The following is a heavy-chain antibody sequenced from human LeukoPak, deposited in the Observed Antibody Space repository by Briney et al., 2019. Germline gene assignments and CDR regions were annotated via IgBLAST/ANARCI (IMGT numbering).Heavy chain of an antibody. Sequence: GGSLRLSCAASGFTVSSNYMSWVRQAPGKGLEWVSVIYSGGSTYYADSVKGRFTISRDNSKNTLYLQMNSLRAEDTAVYYCAKDLSRWIQLWLRFVGFDYWGQGTLVTVSS. V-gene: IGHV3-53*01. J-gene: IGHJ4*02. CDR1: GFTVSSNY. D-gene: IGHD5-18*01. CDR2: IYSGGST. CDR3: AKDLSRWIQLWLRFVGFDY.